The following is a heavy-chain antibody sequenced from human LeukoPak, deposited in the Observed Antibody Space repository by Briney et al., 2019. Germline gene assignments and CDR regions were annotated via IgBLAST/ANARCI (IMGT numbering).Heavy chain of an antibody. CDR3: ARARSEYFCSSTSCYMGGNWFDP. Sequence: ASVKVSCKAPGYTFTGYYMHWVRQAPGQGLEWMGWINPNSGGTNYAQKFQGRVTMTRDTSISTAYMELSRLRSDDTAVYYCARARSEYFCSSTSCYMGGNWFDPWGQGTLVTVSS. V-gene: IGHV1-2*02. CDR2: INPNSGGT. J-gene: IGHJ5*02. CDR1: GYTFTGYY. D-gene: IGHD2-2*02.